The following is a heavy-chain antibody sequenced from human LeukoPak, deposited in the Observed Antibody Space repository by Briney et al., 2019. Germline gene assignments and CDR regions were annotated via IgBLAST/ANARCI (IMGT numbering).Heavy chain of an antibody. D-gene: IGHD1-1*01. CDR3: GRDQGWKTFSYYIDV. Sequence: GESLRLSCAASGFTFSSYVMYWARQAPGKGLEWVAVISDDGSNKFYADSVKGRSTISRDSSKNTLYLQLNSLRVEDTAVYYCGRDQGWKTFSYYIDVWGKGTTVTVYS. J-gene: IGHJ6*03. CDR2: ISDDGSNK. V-gene: IGHV3-30*01. CDR1: GFTFSSYV.